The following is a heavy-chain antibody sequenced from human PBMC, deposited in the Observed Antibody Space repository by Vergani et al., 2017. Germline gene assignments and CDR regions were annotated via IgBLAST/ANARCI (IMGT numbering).Heavy chain of an antibody. J-gene: IGHJ5*02. CDR3: ARGYCSSTSCFNWFDP. D-gene: IGHD2-2*01. CDR2: IYHSGST. V-gene: IGHV4-30-2*01. Sequence: QLQLQESGSGLVKPSQTLSLTCAVSGGSISSGGYSWSWIRQPPGKGLEWIGYIYHSGSTYSNPSLKSRVTISVDRSKNQFSLKLSSVTAADTAVYYCARGYCSSTSCFNWFDPWGQGTLVTVSS. CDR1: GGSISSGGYS.